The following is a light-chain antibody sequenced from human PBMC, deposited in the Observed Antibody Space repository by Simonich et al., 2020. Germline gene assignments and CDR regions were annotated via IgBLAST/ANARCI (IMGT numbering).Light chain of an antibody. Sequence: QSALTQPRSVSGSPGQSVTISCTGTSCDVGGYNYVSWYQQHPGKAPKLMLYYVSKPPSGVPDRFSGSKSGNTASLTISGLQAEDEADYYCCSYAGSYSWVFGGGTKLTVL. J-gene: IGLJ3*02. CDR3: CSYAGSYSWV. V-gene: IGLV2-11*01. CDR1: SCDVGGYNY. CDR2: YVS.